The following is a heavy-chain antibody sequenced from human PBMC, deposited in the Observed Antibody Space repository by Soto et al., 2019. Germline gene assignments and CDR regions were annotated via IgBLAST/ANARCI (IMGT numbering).Heavy chain of an antibody. CDR3: ARLYYYFWSGYTQLSLDAFDI. J-gene: IGHJ3*02. V-gene: IGHV3-11*01. D-gene: IGHD3-3*01. CDR2: ISSSGSPI. CDR1: GFTFSDYY. Sequence: PGGSLRLSCAASGFTFSDYYMTWIRQAPGKGLEWVSYISSSGSPIYYADSVNGRFTISRDNAKNSLYLQMNSLRAEDTAVYYCARLYYYFWSGYTQLSLDAFDIWGQGTMVTVSS.